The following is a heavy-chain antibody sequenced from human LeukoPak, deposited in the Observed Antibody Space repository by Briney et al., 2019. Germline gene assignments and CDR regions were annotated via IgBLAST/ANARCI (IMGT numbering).Heavy chain of an antibody. J-gene: IGHJ4*02. CDR3: AKDAQRGFDYSNSLEY. Sequence: GGSLRLSCAAAGFTFSHYGMHWVRQAPGKGLEWVAVIRSDGTNKYYAESVKGRFTISRDDSGNTVYLQMNSLRPEDTGVYYCAKDAQRGFDYSNSLEYWGQGTPVTVST. CDR2: IRSDGTNK. CDR1: GFTFSHYG. D-gene: IGHD4-11*01. V-gene: IGHV3-30*02.